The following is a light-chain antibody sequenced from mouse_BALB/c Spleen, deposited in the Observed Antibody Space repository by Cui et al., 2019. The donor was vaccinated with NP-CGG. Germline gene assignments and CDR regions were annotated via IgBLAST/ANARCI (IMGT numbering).Light chain of an antibody. CDR3: ALWYSNHWV. CDR1: TGAVTTSNY. CDR2: GTN. V-gene: IGLV1*01. Sequence: AVVTQDCALTPPPGETVTLTCRSSTGAVTTSNYANWVQEKPDHLFTGLIGGTNNRAPGVPARFSGSLIGDKAALTITGAQTEDEAIYFCALWYSNHWVFGGGTKLTVL. J-gene: IGLJ1*01.